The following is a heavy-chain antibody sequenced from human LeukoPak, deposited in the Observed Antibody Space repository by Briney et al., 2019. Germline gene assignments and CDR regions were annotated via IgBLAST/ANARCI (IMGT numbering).Heavy chain of an antibody. CDR1: GFTFSSYE. CDR3: ARGVHFDWTSTTPGDDY. CDR2: ISSSGSTI. J-gene: IGHJ4*02. V-gene: IGHV3-48*03. D-gene: IGHD3-9*01. Sequence: GGSLRLSCAASGFTFSSYEMNWVRQAPGKGLEWVSYISSSGSTIYYADSVQGRFTISRDNAQNSLYLQMNSLRAEDTAVYYCARGVHFDWTSTTPGDDYWGQGTLVTVSS.